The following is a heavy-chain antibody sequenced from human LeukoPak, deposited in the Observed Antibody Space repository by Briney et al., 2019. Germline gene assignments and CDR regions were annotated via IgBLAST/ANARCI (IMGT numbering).Heavy chain of an antibody. CDR3: ARDRIAAADYYYYYGMDV. V-gene: IGHV3-21*01. CDR2: ISSSSSYI. Sequence: PGGSLRLSCAVSGFTFSSYSMNWVRQAPGKGLEWVSSISSSSSYIYYADSVKGRFTISRDNAKNSLYLQMNSLRAEDTAVYYCARDRIAAADYYYYYGMDVWGQGTTVTVSS. J-gene: IGHJ6*02. CDR1: GFTFSSYS. D-gene: IGHD6-13*01.